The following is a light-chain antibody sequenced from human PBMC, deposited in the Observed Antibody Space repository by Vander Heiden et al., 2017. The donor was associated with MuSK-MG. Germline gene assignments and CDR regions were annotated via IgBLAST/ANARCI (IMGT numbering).Light chain of an antibody. CDR1: QSVFYSSTNNNH. J-gene: IGKJ2*01. Sequence: DIVMTQPPDSLAVSLGERATINCKSSQSVFYSSTNNNHLTWYRQKPGQPPQLLIYWASTRESGVPDRFSGSGSGTDFILTITNLQADDVAVYYCQQYYSLPYTFGQGTRLE. CDR2: WAS. CDR3: QQYYSLPYT. V-gene: IGKV4-1*01.